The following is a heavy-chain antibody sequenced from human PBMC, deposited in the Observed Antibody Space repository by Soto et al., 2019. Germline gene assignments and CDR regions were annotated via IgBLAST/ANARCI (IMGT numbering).Heavy chain of an antibody. J-gene: IGHJ6*03. CDR1: GGSISSYY. V-gene: IGHV4-59*08. CDR3: ARHSQEYLTSAYMDV. D-gene: IGHD3-9*01. Sequence: SETLSLTCTVSGGSISSYYWSWIRQPPGKGLEWIGYIYYSGSTNYNPSLKSRVTISVDTSKNQFSLKLSSVTAADTPVYYCARHSQEYLTSAYMDVWGKGTTVTVSS. CDR2: IYYSGST.